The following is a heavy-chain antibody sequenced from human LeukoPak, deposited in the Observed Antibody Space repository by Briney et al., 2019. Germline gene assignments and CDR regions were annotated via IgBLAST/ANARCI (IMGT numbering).Heavy chain of an antibody. Sequence: PGGSLRLSCAASGFTFSSYWMSWVRQAPGKGLGWVANINQDGSEKYYVDSVKGRFTISRDNAKNLLYLQMNSLRAEDTAVYYCARVRVYCDILTSYLSFFDYRGQGTLVTVSS. CDR1: GFTFSSYW. J-gene: IGHJ4*02. V-gene: IGHV3-7*01. CDR3: ARVRVYCDILTSYLSFFDY. D-gene: IGHD3-9*01. CDR2: INQDGSEK.